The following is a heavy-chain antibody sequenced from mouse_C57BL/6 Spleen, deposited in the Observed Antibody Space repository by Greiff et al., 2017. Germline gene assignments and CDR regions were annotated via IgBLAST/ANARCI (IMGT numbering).Heavy chain of an antibody. V-gene: IGHV1-64*01. J-gene: IGHJ2*01. CDR3: ARSESLLFYFDY. CDR2: IHPNSGST. D-gene: IGHD2-10*01. Sequence: VQLQQPGAELVKPGASVKLSCKASGYTFTSYWMHWVKQRPGQGLEWIGMIHPNSGSTNYNEKFKSKATLTVDKSSSTAYMQLSSLTSEDSAVYYGARSESLLFYFDYWGQGTTLTVSS. CDR1: GYTFTSYW.